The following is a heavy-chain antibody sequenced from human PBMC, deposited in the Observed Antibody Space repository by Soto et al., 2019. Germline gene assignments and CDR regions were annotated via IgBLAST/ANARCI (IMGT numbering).Heavy chain of an antibody. V-gene: IGHV3-33*01. D-gene: IGHD2-15*01. Sequence: QVQLAESGGGVVQPGRSLRLSCAASGFIFRSYAMHWVRQAPGKGLEWVAGTSYDGRNNSYAGSVKGRFTISRDNSKNTLFMDMNYLGSEDAAVYYCAGSQAAVRDYWYFDLWGRGTLVTVSS. J-gene: IGHJ2*01. CDR2: TSYDGRNN. CDR1: GFIFRSYA. CDR3: AGSQAAVRDYWYFDL.